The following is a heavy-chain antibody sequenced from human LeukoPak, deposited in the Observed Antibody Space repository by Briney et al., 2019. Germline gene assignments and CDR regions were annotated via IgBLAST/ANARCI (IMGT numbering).Heavy chain of an antibody. D-gene: IGHD3-22*01. CDR3: AKGNRRMVIVVVTAFDI. Sequence: PGGSLRLSCAASGFTFSSYAMSWVRQAPGKGLEWVSAISGSGGSTYYADSVKGRFTISRDNSKNTLYLQMNSLRAEDTAVYYCAKGNRRMVIVVVTAFDIWGQGTMVTVSS. J-gene: IGHJ3*02. CDR2: ISGSGGST. CDR1: GFTFSSYA. V-gene: IGHV3-23*01.